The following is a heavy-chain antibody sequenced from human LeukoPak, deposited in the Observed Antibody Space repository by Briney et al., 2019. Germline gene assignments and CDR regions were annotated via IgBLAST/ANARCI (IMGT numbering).Heavy chain of an antibody. D-gene: IGHD4-23*01. Sequence: GGSLRLSCAASGFTFSSYSMNWVRQAPGKGLEWASSISSSSSSYIYYADSVKGRFTISRDNAKNSLYLQMNSLRAEDTAVYYCARENYGGNYHDAFDIWGQGTMVTVSS. J-gene: IGHJ3*02. CDR1: GFTFSSYS. V-gene: IGHV3-21*01. CDR3: ARENYGGNYHDAFDI. CDR2: ISSSSSSYI.